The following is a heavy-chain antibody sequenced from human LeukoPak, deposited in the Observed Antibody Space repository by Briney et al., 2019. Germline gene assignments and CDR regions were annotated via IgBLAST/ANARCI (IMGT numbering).Heavy chain of an antibody. D-gene: IGHD2-2*02. CDR3: AKAILPATILSFNDY. J-gene: IGHJ4*02. CDR1: GFTFSRHA. V-gene: IGHV3-23*01. CDR2: ISGGGSST. Sequence: PGGSLRLSCAASGFTFSRHAMSWVRQAPGKGLEWVSTISGGGSSTYYADSVKGRFTISRDNSKNTLYLQMNSLRAEDTAIYYCAKAILPATILSFNDYWGQGTLVTVSS.